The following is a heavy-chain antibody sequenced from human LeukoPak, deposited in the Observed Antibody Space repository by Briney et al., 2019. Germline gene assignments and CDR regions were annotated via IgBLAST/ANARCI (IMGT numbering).Heavy chain of an antibody. J-gene: IGHJ4*02. CDR1: GFTFSSYA. Sequence: GPLRLSCAASGFTFSSYAMSWVRQAPGKGLEWVSAISGSGGSTYYADSVKGRFTISRDNSKNTLYLQMNSLRAEDTAVYYCAKDWSVRYGSGSYYTTYFDYWGQGTLVTVSS. CDR3: AKDWSVRYGSGSYYTTYFDY. D-gene: IGHD3-10*01. CDR2: ISGSGGST. V-gene: IGHV3-23*01.